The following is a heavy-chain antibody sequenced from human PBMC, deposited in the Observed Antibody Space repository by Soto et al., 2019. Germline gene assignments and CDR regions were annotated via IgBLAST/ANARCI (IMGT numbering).Heavy chain of an antibody. Sequence: ASVKVSCKASGYTFTGYDINWVRQATGQGLEWMGWMNPNSGNTGHAQKFQGRVTMTRNTSISTAYMELSSLRSEDTAVYYCARGLGGGLRFLEWLYSDYWGQGTLVTVS. D-gene: IGHD3-3*01. CDR3: ARGLGGGLRFLEWLYSDY. CDR2: MNPNSGNT. V-gene: IGHV1-8*01. J-gene: IGHJ4*02. CDR1: GYTFTGYD.